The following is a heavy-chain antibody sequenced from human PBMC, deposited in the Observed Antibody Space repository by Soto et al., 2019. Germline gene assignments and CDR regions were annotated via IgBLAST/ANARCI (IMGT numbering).Heavy chain of an antibody. CDR2: ISYSGSPT. CDR1: GSTFSRYE. Sequence: GGSLRLSCAASGSTFSRYEMNWVRQAPGKGLEWVSYISYSGSPTDYADSVKGRFTISRDNAKNSLYLQMNSLRAEDTAVYYCVRDRSASVPTSIDYWGHGTLVTVSS. CDR3: VRDRSASVPTSIDY. D-gene: IGHD6-19*01. J-gene: IGHJ4*01. V-gene: IGHV3-48*03.